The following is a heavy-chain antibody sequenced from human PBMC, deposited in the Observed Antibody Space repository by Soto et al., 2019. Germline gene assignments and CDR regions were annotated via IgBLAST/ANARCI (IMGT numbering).Heavy chain of an antibody. Sequence: ESLALACAVFDASFIGYYWSWVRQPPGKGLEWIGEINHSGNTNYNPSLNPSLKSRVTISVDASKNQFSLNLRSVTATDTAVYYCARGAKSYYYDVTKYYFDSWGQGTQVTVYS. CDR2: INHSGNT. CDR3: ARGAKSYYYDVTKYYFDS. J-gene: IGHJ4*02. V-gene: IGHV4-34*01. D-gene: IGHD3-10*02. CDR1: DASFIGYY.